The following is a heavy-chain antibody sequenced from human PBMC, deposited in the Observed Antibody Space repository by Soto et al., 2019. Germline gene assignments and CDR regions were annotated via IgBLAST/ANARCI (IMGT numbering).Heavy chain of an antibody. J-gene: IGHJ4*02. D-gene: IGHD6-19*01. CDR1: GGSINGYY. CDR2: VYFSGST. Sequence: QERLQESGPGLVKPSETLSLTCSVSGGSINGYYWNWIRQPPGKGLEWLGNVYFSGSTHYNPSLEARLTISVDTSKKQFSLKLRSVTAADTAVYYCARQEAVPGTPFDSWGQGTLVSVSS. V-gene: IGHV4-59*01. CDR3: ARQEAVPGTPFDS.